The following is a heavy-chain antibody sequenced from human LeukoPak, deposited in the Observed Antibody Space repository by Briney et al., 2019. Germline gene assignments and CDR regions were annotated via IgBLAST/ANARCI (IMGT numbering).Heavy chain of an antibody. Sequence: PGGSLRLSCTASGFTFRNYAMNWVRQAPGKGLEWVSAIGGSGGSTYYADSMKGRFTISRDSSRNTLYLQMNSLRAEDTAVYYCAKEYYYDSSGPSVGGDYWGQGTLVTVSS. CDR3: AKEYYYDSSGPSVGGDY. J-gene: IGHJ4*02. D-gene: IGHD3-22*01. CDR1: GFTFRNYA. V-gene: IGHV3-23*01. CDR2: IGGSGGST.